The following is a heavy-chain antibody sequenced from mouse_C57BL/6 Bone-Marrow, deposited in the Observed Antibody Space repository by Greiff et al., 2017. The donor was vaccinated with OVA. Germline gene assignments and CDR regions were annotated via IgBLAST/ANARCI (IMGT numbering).Heavy chain of an antibody. V-gene: IGHV1-4*01. J-gene: IGHJ2*01. CDR1: GYTFTSYT. CDR2: INPSSGYT. CDR3: ARTPYDYDVVDY. Sequence: QVQLKESGAELARPGASVKMSCKASGYTFTSYTMHWVKQRPGQGLEWIGYINPSSGYTKYNQKFKDKATLTADKSSSTAYMQLSSLTSEDSAVYYCARTPYDYDVVDYWGQGTTLTVSS. D-gene: IGHD2-4*01.